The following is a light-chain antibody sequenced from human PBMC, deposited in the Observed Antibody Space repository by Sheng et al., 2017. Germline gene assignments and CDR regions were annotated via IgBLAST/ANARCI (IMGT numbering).Light chain of an antibody. J-gene: IGKJ3*01. CDR1: QNIRGN. CDR3: LLYDSWPRA. CDR2: DVS. V-gene: IGKV3-15*01. Sequence: DIVLTQSPGTLSLSPGESVTLSCKASQNIRGNLAWYQQKPGQAPRLLIYDVSTRATGLPDRFGGSGSGTDFTLTISSLQSEDFAVYYCLLYDSWPRAFGPGTKVDV.